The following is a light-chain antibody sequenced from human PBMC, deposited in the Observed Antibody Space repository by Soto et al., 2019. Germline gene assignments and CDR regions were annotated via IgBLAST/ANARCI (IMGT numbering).Light chain of an antibody. CDR1: ESIRTW. V-gene: IGKV1-5*01. CDR2: DAS. Sequence: DIQMTQSPSTLSASIGDRVTITCRASESIRTWLAWYQHKPGKAPKFLIYDASSLESGVPPRFSGSGFGTEFTLTIDSLQPDDSGTYYCQQYNSYALTFGQGTRLEI. J-gene: IGKJ5*01. CDR3: QQYNSYALT.